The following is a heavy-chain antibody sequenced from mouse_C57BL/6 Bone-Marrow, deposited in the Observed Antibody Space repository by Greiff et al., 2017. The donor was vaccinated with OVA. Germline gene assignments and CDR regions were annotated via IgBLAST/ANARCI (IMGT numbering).Heavy chain of an antibody. J-gene: IGHJ3*01. CDR2: IHPNSGST. CDR3: ARRGTVVATRFAY. CDR1: GYTFTSYW. V-gene: IGHV1-64*01. Sequence: VQLQQPGAELVKPGASVKLSCKASGYTFTSYWMHWVKQRPGQGLEWIGMIHPNSGSTNYNEKFKSKATLTVDKSSSTAYMQLSSLTSEDSAVYYCARRGTVVATRFAYWGQGTLVTVSA. D-gene: IGHD1-1*01.